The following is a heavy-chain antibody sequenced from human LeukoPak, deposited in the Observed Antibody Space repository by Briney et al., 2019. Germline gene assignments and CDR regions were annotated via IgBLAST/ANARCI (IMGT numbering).Heavy chain of an antibody. CDR1: GFTFNSHA. Sequence: PGGSLRLSCAASGFTFNSHAMYWVRQAPGKGLEWVSGIVASGGSSYYAESVRGRFTISRDNSKNTVYLQMNSLRDEDTAVYYCAKTTFGYSSGRSPGWPVDYWGQGTVVTVSS. J-gene: IGHJ4*02. CDR2: IVASGGSS. CDR3: AKTTFGYSSGRSPGWPVDY. V-gene: IGHV3-23*01. D-gene: IGHD6-19*01.